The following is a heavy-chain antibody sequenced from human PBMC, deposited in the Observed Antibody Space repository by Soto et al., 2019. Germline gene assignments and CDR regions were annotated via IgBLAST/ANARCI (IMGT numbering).Heavy chain of an antibody. D-gene: IGHD2-15*01. V-gene: IGHV2-5*02. CDR3: AYLPCSGGSCYSFSFSGMDV. CDR1: GFSLSTSGVG. J-gene: IGHJ6*02. Sequence: QITLKESGPTSVKPTQTLTLTCTFSGFSLSTSGVGVAWIRQPPGKALEWLALIYWDDDKRYRPSLESRLTITKDTSKTQVVLTMTNMDSVDTATYYCAYLPCSGGSCYSFSFSGMDVWGQGTTVTVYS. CDR2: IYWDDDK.